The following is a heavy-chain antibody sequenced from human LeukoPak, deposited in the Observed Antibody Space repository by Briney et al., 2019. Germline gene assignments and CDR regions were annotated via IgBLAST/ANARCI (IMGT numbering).Heavy chain of an antibody. CDR1: GYTFTSYD. CDR3: ARGGPGDYYYYGMDV. J-gene: IGHJ6*02. Sequence: GTSVKVSCKASGYTFTSYDINWVRQATGQGLEWMGWMNPNSGNTGYAQKFQGRVTMTRNTSISTAYMELSSLRSEDTAVYYCARGGPGDYYYYGMDVWGQGTTVTVSS. V-gene: IGHV1-8*01. CDR2: MNPNSGNT. D-gene: IGHD1-14*01.